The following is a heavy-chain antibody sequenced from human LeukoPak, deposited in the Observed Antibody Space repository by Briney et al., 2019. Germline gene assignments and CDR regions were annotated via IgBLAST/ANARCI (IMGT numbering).Heavy chain of an antibody. D-gene: IGHD2-15*01. Sequence: GASVKVSCKASGYTFTSYGVSWVRQAPGQGLEWMGWISAYNGNTNYAQKLQGGVTMTTDTSTSTAYMELRSLRSDDTAVYYCARDVRYGSGPKPWFDPWGQGTLVTVSS. CDR3: ARDVRYGSGPKPWFDP. J-gene: IGHJ5*02. CDR2: ISAYNGNT. V-gene: IGHV1-18*01. CDR1: GYTFTSYG.